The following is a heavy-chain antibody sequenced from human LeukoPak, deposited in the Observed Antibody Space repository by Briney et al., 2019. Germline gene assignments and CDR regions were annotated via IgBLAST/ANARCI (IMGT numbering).Heavy chain of an antibody. CDR3: AKDRAVADVTYFDY. D-gene: IGHD6-19*01. J-gene: IGHJ4*02. Sequence: ASVEVSRKASGYTFTAYYIHWVRQAPGQGLEWVGWINPNNGGTNFAQKFQGRVTMTRDTSISTAYMELNRLNSDDTAVYYCAKDRAVADVTYFDYWGQGTLVTVSS. CDR2: INPNNGGT. V-gene: IGHV1-2*02. CDR1: GYTFTAYY.